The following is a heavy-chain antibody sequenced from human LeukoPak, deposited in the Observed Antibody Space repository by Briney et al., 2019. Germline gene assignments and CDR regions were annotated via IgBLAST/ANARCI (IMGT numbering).Heavy chain of an antibody. Sequence: SETLSLTCAVSGGSISSSNWRSWVRQPPGKGLEWIGEIYHSGSTNYNPSLKSRVTISVDKFKNQFSLKLSSVTAADTAVYYCARAGARFHEIAVAALRGPFDYWGQGTLVTVSS. CDR1: GGSISSSNW. V-gene: IGHV4-4*02. CDR2: IYHSGST. J-gene: IGHJ4*02. D-gene: IGHD6-19*01. CDR3: ARAGARFHEIAVAALRGPFDY.